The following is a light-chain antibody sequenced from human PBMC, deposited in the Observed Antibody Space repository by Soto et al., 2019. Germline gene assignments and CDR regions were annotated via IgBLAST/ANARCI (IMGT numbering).Light chain of an antibody. CDR1: QGISND. CDR2: AAS. J-gene: IGKJ1*01. Sequence: DIQMTQSPSSLSASVGDRVTITCRASQGISNDLAGHQQKPGKVPKLLIYAASTLQSGVPSRFSGGGSGTDFTLAISSLQPEDVATYYCQTYNSAPQGTFGQGTKVAIK. CDR3: QTYNSAPQGT. V-gene: IGKV1-27*01.